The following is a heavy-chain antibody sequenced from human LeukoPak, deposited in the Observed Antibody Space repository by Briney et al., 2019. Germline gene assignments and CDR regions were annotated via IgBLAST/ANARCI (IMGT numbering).Heavy chain of an antibody. Sequence: ASVKVSCKASGYTFTTYYVHWVRQAPGQGLEWMGIINPSGGSASYAQKLQGRVTMTRDMSTSTVYMELSSLRSEDTAVYHCARTTEYHYDSTGYYQPFDYWGQGTLVTVSS. CDR2: INPSGGSA. CDR1: GYTFTTYY. CDR3: ARTTEYHYDSTGYYQPFDY. V-gene: IGHV1-46*01. D-gene: IGHD3-22*01. J-gene: IGHJ4*02.